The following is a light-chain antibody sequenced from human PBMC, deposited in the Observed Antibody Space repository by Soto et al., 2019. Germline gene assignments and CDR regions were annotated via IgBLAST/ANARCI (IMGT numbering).Light chain of an antibody. V-gene: IGLV1-44*01. CDR1: SSNIGSNS. CDR2: RNN. J-gene: IGLJ2*01. CDR3: AAWDDSLNGVV. Sequence: QSVLTQPPSASGAPGQRVTISCSGSSSNIGSNSVNWYQQLPGTAPKLLIYRNNHRPSGVPHRFSGSKSGTSASLAISGLQSEDEADYYCAAWDDSLNGVVFGGGTKLTVL.